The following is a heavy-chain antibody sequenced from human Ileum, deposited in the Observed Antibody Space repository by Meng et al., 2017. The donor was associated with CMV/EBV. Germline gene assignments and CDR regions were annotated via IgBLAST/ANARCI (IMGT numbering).Heavy chain of an antibody. V-gene: IGHV4-4*07. J-gene: IGHJ4*02. CDR1: GDSTSKNY. Sequence: QGWGQESGPGLLKPSATLSLTCIVSGDSTSKNYWNWLRLPAGKGLEWIGRIHSSGDTYYNPSLKSRVTISIDTSRNQFFLKLNSVTAADTAMYYCARWMTGSPGFDCWGQGTLVTVSS. D-gene: IGHD3-9*01. CDR3: ARWMTGSPGFDC. CDR2: IHSSGDT.